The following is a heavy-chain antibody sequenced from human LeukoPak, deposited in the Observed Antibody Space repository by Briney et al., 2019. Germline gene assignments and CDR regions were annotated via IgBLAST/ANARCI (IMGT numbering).Heavy chain of an antibody. V-gene: IGHV1-46*01. D-gene: IGHD6-6*01. J-gene: IGHJ4*02. Sequence: ASVKVSCKASGYTFTSYYMHWVRQAPGQGLEWMGIINPSRGSTSYAQKFQGRVTMTRDTSTSTVYMELSSLRSEDTAVYYCAREYSSSETGYYFDYWGQGTLVTVSS. CDR3: AREYSSSETGYYFDY. CDR2: INPSRGST. CDR1: GYTFTSYY.